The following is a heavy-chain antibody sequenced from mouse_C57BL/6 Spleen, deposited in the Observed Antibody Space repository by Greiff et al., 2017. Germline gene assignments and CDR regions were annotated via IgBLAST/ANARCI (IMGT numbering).Heavy chain of an antibody. CDR2: ISDGGSYT. J-gene: IGHJ3*01. V-gene: IGHV5-4*01. D-gene: IGHD2-4*01. Sequence: DVQLVESGGGLVKPGGSLKLSCAASGFTFSSYAMSWVRQTPEKRLEWVATISDGGSYTYYPDNVKGRFTIARDNAKNNLYLQMGHLKSEDTARYYCAGDYDEGAWFAYWGQGTLVTVSA. CDR1: GFTFSSYA. CDR3: AGDYDEGAWFAY.